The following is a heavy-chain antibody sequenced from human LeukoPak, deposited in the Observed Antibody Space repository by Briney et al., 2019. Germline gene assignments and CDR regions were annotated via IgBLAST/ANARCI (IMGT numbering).Heavy chain of an antibody. V-gene: IGHV3-53*01. CDR2: IFSGGGT. Sequence: GGSLRLSCAVSGVXVSSTDISWVRQAPGKGLEWVSVIFSGGGTYYTGSVKGRFTISRDNSKNTLYLQMNSLRAEDTAVYYCARDLDGPENYWGQGTLVTVSS. CDR1: GVXVSSTD. CDR3: ARDLDGPENY. D-gene: IGHD3-3*01. J-gene: IGHJ4*02.